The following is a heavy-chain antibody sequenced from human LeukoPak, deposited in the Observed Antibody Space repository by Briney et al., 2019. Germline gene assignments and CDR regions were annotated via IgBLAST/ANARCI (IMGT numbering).Heavy chain of an antibody. D-gene: IGHD3-3*01. V-gene: IGHV3-7*03. CDR1: GFTFSSFW. Sequence: GGSLRLSCAASGFTFSSFWMSWVRQAPGKGLEWVANIKKDGSQKYYVDSVEGGFTISRDNAKNSLYLQMDSLRVDDTAVYYCTRVFGGYDVSDYWGQGTLVTVSS. CDR2: IKKDGSQK. CDR3: TRVFGGYDVSDY. J-gene: IGHJ4*02.